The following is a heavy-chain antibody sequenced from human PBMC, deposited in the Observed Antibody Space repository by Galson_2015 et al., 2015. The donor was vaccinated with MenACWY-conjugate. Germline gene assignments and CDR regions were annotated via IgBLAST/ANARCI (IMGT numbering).Heavy chain of an antibody. CDR1: GFTFGNYW. Sequence: SLRLSCAASGFTFGNYWMTWVRQAPGKGLEWVANIKGDGSEIWYVDSVKGRFTISRDNARYSLYLQMNALRAEDTAVYYCARENTHNYAYAIDYWSQGILVSVSS. J-gene: IGHJ4*02. CDR3: ARENTHNYAYAIDY. CDR2: IKGDGSEI. D-gene: IGHD3-16*01. V-gene: IGHV3-7*03.